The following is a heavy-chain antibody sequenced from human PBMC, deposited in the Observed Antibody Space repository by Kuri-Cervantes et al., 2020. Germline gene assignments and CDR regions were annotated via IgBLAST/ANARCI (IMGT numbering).Heavy chain of an antibody. J-gene: IGHJ5*02. Sequence: GESLKISCAASGFTFSSYWMHWVRQAPGKGLVWVSRINSDGSSTSYADSVKGRFTISRDNAKNSLYLQMNSLRAEDTALYYCAKDPHALGSGEGLNWFDPWGQGTLVTVSS. CDR3: AKDPHALGSGEGLNWFDP. CDR1: GFTFSSYW. D-gene: IGHD3-10*01. V-gene: IGHV3-74*01. CDR2: INSDGSST.